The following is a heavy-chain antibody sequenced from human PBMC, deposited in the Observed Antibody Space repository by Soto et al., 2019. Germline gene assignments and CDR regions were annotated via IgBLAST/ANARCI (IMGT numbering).Heavy chain of an antibody. CDR3: ARPYYDLLTGPRGWFDP. V-gene: IGHV4-39*01. CDR2: IYYSGST. D-gene: IGHD3-9*01. Sequence: PSETLSLTCTVSGDSISSNSYCWGWVRRPPGKGLEWIGSIYYSGSTYYNPSLESRVPISVDTSKNQFSLRLTSVNAAETAVYSCARPYYDLLTGPRGWFDPWGQGVLVPV. CDR1: GDSISSNSYC. J-gene: IGHJ5*02.